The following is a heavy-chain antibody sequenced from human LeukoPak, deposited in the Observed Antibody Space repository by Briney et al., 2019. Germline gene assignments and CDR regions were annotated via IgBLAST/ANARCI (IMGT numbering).Heavy chain of an antibody. J-gene: IGHJ4*02. D-gene: IGHD3-16*01. Sequence: PGGSLRLSCAVSGFTFSTYGMNWVRQAPGKGLEWVANIKHDEGEKNYLDSVKGRFTISRDNAQNSLYLQMNGLRVEDTAVYYCTRRLDDWGQGTLVTVSS. V-gene: IGHV3-7*01. CDR1: GFTFSTYG. CDR3: TRRLDD. CDR2: IKHDEGEK.